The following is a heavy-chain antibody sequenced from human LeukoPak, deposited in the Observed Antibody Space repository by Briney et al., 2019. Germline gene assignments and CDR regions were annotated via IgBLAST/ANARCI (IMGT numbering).Heavy chain of an antibody. Sequence: PSETLSLTCTVSGGSISNYYWSWIRQPPGKGLEWIGYIYYSGSTNYNPSLKSRVTISVDTSKNQFSLKLSSVTAADTAVYYCARHHSSSGYSYGLGAFDIWGQGTMVTVSS. D-gene: IGHD5-18*01. CDR2: IYYSGST. CDR3: ARHHSSSGYSYGLGAFDI. J-gene: IGHJ3*02. CDR1: GGSISNYY. V-gene: IGHV4-59*08.